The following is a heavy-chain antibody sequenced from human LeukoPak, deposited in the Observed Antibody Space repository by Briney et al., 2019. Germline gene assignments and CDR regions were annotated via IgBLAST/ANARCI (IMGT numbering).Heavy chain of an antibody. CDR3: AMTYKVATSGIRSYYYYNVV. V-gene: IGHV4-4*07. CDR1: GGSISSYY. CDR2: IYTSGST. J-gene: IGHJ6*03. D-gene: IGHD2-21*02. Sequence: PSQTLSLTCTVSGGSISSYYWSWIRKPAGKGLEWIGRIYTSGSTNYNPSLKTRVTLSVDTSKNHFSLKLSSVTAAGTAFFYCAMTYKVATSGIRSYYYYNVVLAKGNSVTVSS.